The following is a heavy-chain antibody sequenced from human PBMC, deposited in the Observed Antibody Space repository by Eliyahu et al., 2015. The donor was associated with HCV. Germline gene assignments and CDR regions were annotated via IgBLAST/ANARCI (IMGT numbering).Heavy chain of an antibody. D-gene: IGHD3-22*01. CDR2: INHSGST. J-gene: IGHJ4*02. Sequence: QVQLQQWGAGLLKPSETLSLTCAVYGGSFSGYYWSWIRQPPGKGLEWIGEINHSGSTNYNPSLKSRVTISVDTSKNQFSLKLSSVTAADTAVYYCARVSLYDSSGYYSRGVDYWGQGTLVTVSS. CDR3: ARVSLYDSSGYYSRGVDY. V-gene: IGHV4-34*01. CDR1: GGSFSGYY.